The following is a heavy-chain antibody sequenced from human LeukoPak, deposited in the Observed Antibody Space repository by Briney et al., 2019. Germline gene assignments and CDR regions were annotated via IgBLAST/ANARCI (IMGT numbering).Heavy chain of an antibody. Sequence: SGGSLRLSCAASGFPLSSYSINWVCQAPGKGLEWVSYISSSGSAIYYVDSVKGRFTVSRDNAKNSLFLQMNSPRAEDTAVYYYVRVKCSSFDYWGQRALVTVSS. CDR3: VRVKCSSFDY. CDR1: GFPLSSYS. D-gene: IGHD2-15*01. J-gene: IGHJ4*02. V-gene: IGHV3-48*01. CDR2: ISSSGSAI.